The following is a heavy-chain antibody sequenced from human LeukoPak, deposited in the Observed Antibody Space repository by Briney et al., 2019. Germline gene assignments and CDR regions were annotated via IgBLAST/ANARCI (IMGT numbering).Heavy chain of an antibody. CDR3: ARLAVDTAMEFDY. D-gene: IGHD5-18*01. CDR2: IDPSDSYT. Sequence: GESLKISCKGSGYSFTSYWSSWVRQMPGKGLEWMGRIDPSDSYTNYSPSFQGHVTISADKSISTAYLQWSSLKASDTAMYYCARLAVDTAMEFDYWGQGTLVTVSS. J-gene: IGHJ4*02. CDR1: GYSFTSYW. V-gene: IGHV5-10-1*01.